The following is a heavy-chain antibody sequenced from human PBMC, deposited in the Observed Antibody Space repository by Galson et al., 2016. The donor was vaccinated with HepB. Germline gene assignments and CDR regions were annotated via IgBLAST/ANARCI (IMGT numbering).Heavy chain of an antibody. V-gene: IGHV3-7*04. CDR3: ARRMLVGAGFDY. Sequence: LRLSCAASGFTFSSFWMSWVRQAPGKGLEWVANIHQDGGQRYYGDSVKGRFTVSRDNAKNSLYLHMNSLRVDDTALYYCARRMLVGAGFDYWGQGALVTVSS. CDR2: IHQDGGQR. J-gene: IGHJ4*02. D-gene: IGHD1-26*01. CDR1: GFTFSSFW.